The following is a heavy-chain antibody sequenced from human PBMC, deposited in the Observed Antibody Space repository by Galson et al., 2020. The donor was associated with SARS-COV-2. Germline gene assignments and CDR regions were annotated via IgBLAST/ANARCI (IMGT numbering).Heavy chain of an antibody. V-gene: IGHV3-30*04. CDR1: GFTFSSYA. Sequence: GGSLSLSCAASGFTFSSYAMHWVRQAPGKGLEWVAVISYDGSNKYYADSVKGRFTISRDNSKNTLYLQMNSLRAEDTAVYYCARDLVVVAATPIDYWGQGTLVTVSS. CDR3: ARDLVVVAATPIDY. CDR2: ISYDGSNK. D-gene: IGHD2-15*01. J-gene: IGHJ4*02.